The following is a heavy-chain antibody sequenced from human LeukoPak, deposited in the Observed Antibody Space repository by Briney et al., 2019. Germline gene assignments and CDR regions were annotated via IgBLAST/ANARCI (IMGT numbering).Heavy chain of an antibody. V-gene: IGHV4-34*01. Sequence: KPSETLSLTRAVYGGSFSGYYWSWIRHPPRKGLEWIGEINHSGSTNYNPSLKSRVTISVDTSKNQFSLKLSSVTAADTAVYYCARTRGMSYWGQGTLVTVSS. CDR1: GGSFSGYY. D-gene: IGHD3-16*01. CDR2: INHSGST. J-gene: IGHJ4*02. CDR3: ARTRGMSY.